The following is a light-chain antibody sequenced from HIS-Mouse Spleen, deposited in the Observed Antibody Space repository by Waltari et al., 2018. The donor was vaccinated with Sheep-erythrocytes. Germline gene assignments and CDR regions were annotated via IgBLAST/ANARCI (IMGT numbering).Light chain of an antibody. Sequence: QSALTQPRSVSGSPGQSVTISCTGTSSDVGGYNYVSWYQQHPGKAPKLMIYDVSKRPSGVPDRFSVSKSGNTASLTISVLQAEDEADYYCCSYAGSYNYVFGTGTKVTVL. J-gene: IGLJ1*01. CDR1: SSDVGGYNY. V-gene: IGLV2-11*01. CDR2: DVS. CDR3: CSYAGSYNYV.